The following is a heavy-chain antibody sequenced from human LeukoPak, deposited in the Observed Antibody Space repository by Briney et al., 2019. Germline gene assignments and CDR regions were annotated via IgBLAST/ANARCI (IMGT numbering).Heavy chain of an antibody. V-gene: IGHV3-23*01. D-gene: IGHD2-15*01. Sequence: PGGSLRLSCAASGFTFSSYAMSWVRQAPGKGLEWVSAISGSGGSTYYADSVKGRFTISRDNSKNTLYLQMNSLRAEDTAVYYCAKDAGYCSGGSCYLYYFDYWGQGTPVTVSS. CDR1: GFTFSSYA. CDR2: ISGSGGST. J-gene: IGHJ4*02. CDR3: AKDAGYCSGGSCYLYYFDY.